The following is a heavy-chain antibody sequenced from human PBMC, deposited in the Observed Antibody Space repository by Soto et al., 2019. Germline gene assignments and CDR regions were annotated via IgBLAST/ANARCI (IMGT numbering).Heavy chain of an antibody. CDR1: GYTFTSYY. CDR3: ASVSYGLGSYYNPKGYYYMDV. D-gene: IGHD3-10*01. V-gene: IGHV1-46*03. Sequence: ASVKVACKASGYTFTSYYMHWVRQAPGQGLEWMGIINPSGGSTSYAQKFQGRVTMTRDTSTSTVYMELSSLRSEDTAVYYCASVSYGLGSYYNPKGYYYMDVWGKGTTVTVSS. J-gene: IGHJ6*03. CDR2: INPSGGST.